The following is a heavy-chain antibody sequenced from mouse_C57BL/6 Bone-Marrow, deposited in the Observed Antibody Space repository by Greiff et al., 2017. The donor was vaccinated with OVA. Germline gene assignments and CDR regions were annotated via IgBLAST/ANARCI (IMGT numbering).Heavy chain of an antibody. CDR1: GFTFSSYG. J-gene: IGHJ4*01. CDR2: ISSGGSYT. CDR3: ARRYDYDGYAMYY. V-gene: IGHV5-6*01. Sequence: EVQVVESGGDLVKPGGSLKLSCAASGFTFSSYGMSWVRQTPDKRLEWVATISSGGSYTYYPENVKGRFTISRDNAKNTLYLHMSSLKSEDTAMYYCARRYDYDGYAMYYWGQGTSVTVSS. D-gene: IGHD2-4*01.